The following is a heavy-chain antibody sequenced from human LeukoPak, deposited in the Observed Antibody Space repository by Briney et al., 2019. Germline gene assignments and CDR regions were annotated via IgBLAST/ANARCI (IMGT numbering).Heavy chain of an antibody. CDR2: IKSKTDGGTT. CDR1: GFTFSNAW. Sequence: GGSQRLSCAPSGFTFSNAWMSCVRHAPGKGLECVGRIKSKTDGGTTDYAAPVKGRFTISRNDSKNTQYLQMNSLKTEDTAVYYCTTEPTYGDYLTFVDYWGQGTLVTVSS. CDR3: TTEPTYGDYLTFVDY. D-gene: IGHD4-17*01. J-gene: IGHJ4*02. V-gene: IGHV3-15*01.